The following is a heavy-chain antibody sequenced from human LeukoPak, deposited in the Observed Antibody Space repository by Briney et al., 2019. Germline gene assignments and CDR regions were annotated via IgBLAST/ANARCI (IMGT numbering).Heavy chain of an antibody. CDR1: GGSISSYY. CDR2: IYTSGST. D-gene: IGHD6-13*01. Sequence: SETLSLTCTVSGGSISSYYWSWIRQPAGKGLEWIGRIYTSGSTNYNPSLRSRVTMSVDTSKNQFSLKLSSVTAADTAVYYCARSLYSSSSYYFDYWGQGTLVTVSS. V-gene: IGHV4-4*07. CDR3: ARSLYSSSSYYFDY. J-gene: IGHJ4*02.